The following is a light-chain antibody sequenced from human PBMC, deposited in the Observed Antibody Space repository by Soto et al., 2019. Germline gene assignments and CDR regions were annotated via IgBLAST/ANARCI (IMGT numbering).Light chain of an antibody. CDR3: QQYGNSPLIT. CDR1: QSVSGY. Sequence: EIVMTQSPGTLSVFPGERVTLSCRASQSVSGYLDWFQQKPGQAPRLVLQRIFIRAIGVPARFSGSGSETELTLTISRLEPEDFAVYYCQQYGNSPLITFGQGTRLEIK. V-gene: IGKV3-15*01. J-gene: IGKJ5*01. CDR2: RIF.